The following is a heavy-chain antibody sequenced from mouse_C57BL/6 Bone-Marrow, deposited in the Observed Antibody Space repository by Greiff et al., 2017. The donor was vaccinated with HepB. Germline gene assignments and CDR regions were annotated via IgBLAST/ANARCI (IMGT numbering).Heavy chain of an antibody. J-gene: IGHJ2*01. CDR3: ARPTAVVAFDY. D-gene: IGHD1-1*01. CDR2: ISSGSSTI. V-gene: IGHV5-17*01. Sequence: DVMLVESGGGLVKPGGSLKLSCAASGFTFSDYGMHWVRQAPEKGLEWVAYISSGSSTIYYADTVKGRFTISRDNAKNTLFLQMTSLRSEDTAMYYCARPTAVVAFDYWGQGTTLTVSS. CDR1: GFTFSDYG.